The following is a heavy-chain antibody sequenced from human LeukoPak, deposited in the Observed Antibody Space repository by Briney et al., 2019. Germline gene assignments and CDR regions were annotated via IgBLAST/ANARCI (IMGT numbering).Heavy chain of an antibody. D-gene: IGHD3-9*01. J-gene: IGHJ4*02. V-gene: IGHV4-39*07. Sequence: SETLSLTCTVSGGSISSDGYYWSWIRQNPGKGLEWIGSLFHTGNTYYNPSLKSRVTMSVDPSKNRFSLKLSSVTAADTAVYYCARILTGLFDYWGQGILVTISS. CDR1: GGSISSDGYY. CDR2: LFHTGNT. CDR3: ARILTGLFDY.